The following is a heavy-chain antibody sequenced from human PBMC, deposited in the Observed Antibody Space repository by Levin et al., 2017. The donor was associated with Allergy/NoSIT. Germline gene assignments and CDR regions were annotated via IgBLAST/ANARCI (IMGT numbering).Heavy chain of an antibody. Sequence: GGSLRLSCAASGFTFSSYGMHWVRQAPGKGLEWVAVIWYDGSNKYYADSVKGRFTISRDNSKNTLYLQMNSLRAEDTAVYYCARAPRPVWLSYYYGMDVWGQGTTVTVSS. CDR2: IWYDGSNK. CDR1: GFTFSSYG. J-gene: IGHJ6*02. V-gene: IGHV3-33*01. D-gene: IGHD5-24*01. CDR3: ARAPRPVWLSYYYGMDV.